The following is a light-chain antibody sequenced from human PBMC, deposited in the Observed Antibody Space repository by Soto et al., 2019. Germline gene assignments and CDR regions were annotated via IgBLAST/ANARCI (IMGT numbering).Light chain of an antibody. J-gene: IGLJ2*01. Sequence: QSALTQPPSASGSPGQSVTISCTGTSSDVGGYKYVSWYQQHPGKAPKLMIYEVSKRPSGVPDRFSGSKSGTTASLTGSGLEAEDEADYYCSSYAGSDIVVFGGGTKVTVL. CDR1: SSDVGGYKY. CDR3: SSYAGSDIVV. CDR2: EVS. V-gene: IGLV2-8*01.